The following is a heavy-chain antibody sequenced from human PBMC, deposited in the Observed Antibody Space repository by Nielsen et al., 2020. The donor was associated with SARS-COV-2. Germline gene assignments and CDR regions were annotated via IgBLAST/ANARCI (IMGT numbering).Heavy chain of an antibody. D-gene: IGHD3-10*01. CDR1: GFTFSDYY. J-gene: IGHJ4*02. CDR2: ISSSSRYT. V-gene: IGHV3-11*03. CDR3: ARNNYYASRTYYNSGDY. Sequence: GESLKISCAASGFTFSDYYMSWIRQAPGKGLEWVSYISSSSRYTNYAESVKGRFTISRDNAKKSVYLQMNSLRAEDTAVYYCARNNYYASRTYYNSGDYWGQGTLVTVSS.